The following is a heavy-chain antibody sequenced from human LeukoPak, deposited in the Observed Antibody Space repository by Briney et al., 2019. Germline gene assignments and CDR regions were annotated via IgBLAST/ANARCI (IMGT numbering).Heavy chain of an antibody. CDR1: GFTFSSYG. CDR3: AKDRRYCSGGSCLFYYYGMDV. CDR2: ISYDGSNK. V-gene: IGHV3-30*18. Sequence: GRSLRLSCAASGFTFSSYGMHWVRQAPGKGLAWVAVISYDGSNKYYADSVQGRFTISRDNSKNTLYLQMNSLRAEDTAVYYCAKDRRYCSGGSCLFYYYGMDVWGQGTTVTVSS. J-gene: IGHJ6*02. D-gene: IGHD2-15*01.